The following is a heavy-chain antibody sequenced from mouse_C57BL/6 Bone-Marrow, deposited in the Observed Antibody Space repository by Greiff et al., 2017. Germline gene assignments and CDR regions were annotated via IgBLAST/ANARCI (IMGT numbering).Heavy chain of an antibody. J-gene: IGHJ3*01. V-gene: IGHV14-4*01. CDR1: GFNIKDDY. CDR3: TNYGNYPWFAY. CDR2: IDPENGDT. D-gene: IGHD2-1*01. Sequence: EVQLQQSGAELVRPGASVTLSCTASGFNIKDDYMHWVKQRPEQGLEWIGWIDPENGDTEYASKFQGKATITADTSSNTAYLQLSSLTSEDTAVDYCTNYGNYPWFAYWGQGTLVTVSA.